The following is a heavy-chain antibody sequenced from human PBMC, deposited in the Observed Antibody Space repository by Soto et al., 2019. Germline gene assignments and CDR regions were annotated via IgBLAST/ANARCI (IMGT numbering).Heavy chain of an antibody. J-gene: IGHJ3*02. CDR1: GFTFSDYA. V-gene: IGHV3-30*18. CDR3: AKVESRARGPPFSCDM. D-gene: IGHD2-2*01. CDR2: VSSDGNRK. Sequence: PGGSLRLSCSASGFTFSDYAMHWVRQAPGKGLEWVAAVSSDGNRKYYTTSVKGRFAISKDKSVSTPFLQMDSLGPDNTAVYFFAKVESRARGPPFSCDMWGKGTVVPVSS.